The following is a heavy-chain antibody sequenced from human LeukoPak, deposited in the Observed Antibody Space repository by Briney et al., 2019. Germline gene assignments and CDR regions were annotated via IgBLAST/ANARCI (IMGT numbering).Heavy chain of an antibody. CDR2: IYYSGST. J-gene: IGHJ4*02. CDR3: ARLPARTGVIDY. D-gene: IGHD6-6*01. Sequence: SETLSLTCAVYGAYLSDYYWSWIRQPPGKGLEWIGSIYYSGSTYYNPSLKSRVTISVDTSKNQFSLKLSSVTAADTAVYYCARLPARTGVIDYWGQGTLVTVSS. V-gene: IGHV4-59*05. CDR1: GAYLSDYY.